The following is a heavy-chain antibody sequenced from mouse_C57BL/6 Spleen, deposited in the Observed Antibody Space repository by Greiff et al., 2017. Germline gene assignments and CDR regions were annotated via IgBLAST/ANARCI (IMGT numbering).Heavy chain of an antibody. V-gene: IGHV3-6*01. CDR2: ISYDGSN. CDR3: ARCYYDLDY. J-gene: IGHJ2*01. CDR1: GYSITSGYY. Sequence: EVQLVESGPGLVKPSQSLSLTCSVTGYSITSGYYWNWIRQFPGNKLEWMGYISYDGSNNYNPSLKNRISITRDTSKNQFFLKLNSVTTEDTATYYCARCYYDLDYWGQGTTLTVSS. D-gene: IGHD2-4*01.